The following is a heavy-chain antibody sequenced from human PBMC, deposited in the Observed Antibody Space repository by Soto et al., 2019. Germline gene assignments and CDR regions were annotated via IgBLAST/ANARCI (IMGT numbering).Heavy chain of an antibody. V-gene: IGHV3-23*01. CDR2: ISGSGGST. CDR1: GFTFSSYA. J-gene: IGHJ6*02. Sequence: GGSLRLSCAASGFTFSSYAMSWVRQAPGKGLEWVSAISGSGGSTYYADSVKGRFTISRDNSKNTLYLQMNSLRAEDTAVYYCAKVSDADCTNGVCYRYGMDVWGQGTTVTVSS. D-gene: IGHD2-8*01. CDR3: AKVSDADCTNGVCYRYGMDV.